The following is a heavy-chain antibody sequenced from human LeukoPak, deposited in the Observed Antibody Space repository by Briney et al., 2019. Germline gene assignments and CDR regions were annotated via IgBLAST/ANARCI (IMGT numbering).Heavy chain of an antibody. V-gene: IGHV3-53*01. J-gene: IGHJ4*02. CDR1: EFTVSSNY. CDR2: IYSGGST. D-gene: IGHD6-19*01. CDR3: ATGYSSGWYSEYYFDY. Sequence: PGGSLRLSCAASEFTVSSNYMSWVRQAPGKGLEWVSVIYSGGSTYYADSVEGRFTISRDNSKNTLYLQMNSLRAEDTAVYYCATGYSSGWYSEYYFDYWGQGTLVTVSS.